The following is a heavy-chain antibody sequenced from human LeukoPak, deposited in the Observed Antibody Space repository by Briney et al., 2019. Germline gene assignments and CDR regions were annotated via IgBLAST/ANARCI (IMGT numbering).Heavy chain of an antibody. CDR3: ARSFGYYSTSGYYY. D-gene: IGHD3-3*01. CDR1: GFTFSSYN. V-gene: IGHV3-48*01. J-gene: IGHJ4*02. Sequence: GGSLRLSCAASGFTFSSYNMNWVRQAPGKGPEWVSYISSSSSTIYYADSVKGRFTISRDNAKNTLYLQMNSLRAEDTAVYYCARSFGYYSTSGYYYWGQGTLVTVSS. CDR2: ISSSSSTI.